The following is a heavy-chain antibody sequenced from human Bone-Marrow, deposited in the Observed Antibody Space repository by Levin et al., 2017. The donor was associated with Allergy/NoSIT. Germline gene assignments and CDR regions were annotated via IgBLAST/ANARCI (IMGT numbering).Heavy chain of an antibody. D-gene: IGHD3-10*01. CDR2: ISAHNGNT. V-gene: IGHV1-18*01. CDR1: GYTFTSFG. Sequence: GESLKISCKASGYTFTSFGINWVRQAPGQGLEWMGWISAHNGNTNFAQKLQGRVTMTTDTSTSTAYMELRSLRPDDTAVYYCAAFITLVRGVPKSYFDYWGQGTLVTVSS. J-gene: IGHJ4*02. CDR3: AAFITLVRGVPKSYFDY.